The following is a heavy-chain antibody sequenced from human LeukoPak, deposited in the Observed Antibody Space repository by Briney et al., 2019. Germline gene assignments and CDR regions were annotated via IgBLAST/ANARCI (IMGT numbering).Heavy chain of an antibody. CDR1: GYTFTGYY. V-gene: IGHV1-2*06. CDR2: INPNSGGT. D-gene: IGHD1-26*01. Sequence: ASVKVSCKASGYTFTGYYMHWVRQAPGQGLEWMGRINPNSGGTNYAQKFQGRVTMTRDTSISTAYMELGRLRSDDTAVYYCARDPSSGVGATMWGQGTLVTVSS. J-gene: IGHJ4*02. CDR3: ARDPSSGVGATM.